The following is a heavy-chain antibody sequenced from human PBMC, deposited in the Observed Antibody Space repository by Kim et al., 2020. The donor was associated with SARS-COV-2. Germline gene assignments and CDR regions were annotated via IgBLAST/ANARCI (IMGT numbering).Heavy chain of an antibody. Sequence: GIGTSYADSVGGRFTISRDNAKNTVYQQMNSLRAEEKAVYYCASIFDVPIYWGRGTLVTVSS. CDR3: ASIFDVPIY. CDR2: GIGT. D-gene: IGHD2-15*01. V-gene: IGHV3-74*01. J-gene: IGHJ4*02.